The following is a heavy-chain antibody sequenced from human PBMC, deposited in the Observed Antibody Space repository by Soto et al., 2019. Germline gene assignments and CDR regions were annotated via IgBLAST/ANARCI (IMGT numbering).Heavy chain of an antibody. Sequence: QVQLQESGPGLVKPSQTLSLTCTVSGGSISSGGYYWSWIRQHPGKGLEWIGYIYYSGSTYYNPSLNSPVTISVDTSKNQFSLKRSSVTAADTAVYYCAASCVGCGGFNYYGMDVWGQGTTVTVSS. CDR3: AASCVGCGGFNYYGMDV. V-gene: IGHV4-31*01. D-gene: IGHD2-21*01. CDR2: IYYSGST. CDR1: GGSISSGGYY. J-gene: IGHJ6*02.